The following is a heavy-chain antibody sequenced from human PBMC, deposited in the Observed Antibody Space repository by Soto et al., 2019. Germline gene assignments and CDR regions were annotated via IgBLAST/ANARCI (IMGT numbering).Heavy chain of an antibody. CDR3: ARGLRSGGSCYRLCYYYGMDV. CDR1: GYTFTGYY. CDR2: INPNSGGT. V-gene: IGHV1-2*04. J-gene: IGHJ6*02. D-gene: IGHD2-15*01. Sequence: GASVKVSCKASGYTFTGYYMHWVRQAPGQGLEWMGWINPNSGGTNYAQKLQGWVTMTRDTSISTAYMELSRLRSDDTAVYYCARGLRSGGSCYRLCYYYGMDVWGQGTTVTVSS.